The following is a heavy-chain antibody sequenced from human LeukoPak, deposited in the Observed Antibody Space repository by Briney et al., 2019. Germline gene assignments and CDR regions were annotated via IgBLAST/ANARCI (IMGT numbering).Heavy chain of an antibody. CDR1: GGTFSSYA. V-gene: IGHV1-69*13. J-gene: IGHJ6*02. CDR2: IIPIFGTA. CDR3: ARVARVVAAAGTPYYYYYGMDV. Sequence: SVKVSCKASGGTFSSYAIRWVRQAPGQGLEWMGGIIPIFGTANYAQKFQGRVTITADESTSTAYMELGSLRSEDTAVYYCARVARVVAAAGTPYYYYYGMDVWGQGTTVTVSS. D-gene: IGHD6-13*01.